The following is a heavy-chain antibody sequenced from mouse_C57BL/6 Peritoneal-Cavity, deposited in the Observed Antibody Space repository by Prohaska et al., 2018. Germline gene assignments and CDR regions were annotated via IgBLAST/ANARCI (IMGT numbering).Heavy chain of an antibody. D-gene: IGHD1-3*01. CDR3: TAPAGSSDY. V-gene: IGHV6-3*01. Sequence: EVKLEESGGGLVQPGGSMKLSCDASGFTFSNYWMNWLRQSPEKGLEWVAQIRLKSDNYETHYAESVKGRFTISRDDSKSSVYLQMNNLRAEDTGIYYCTAPAGSSDYWGQGTTLTVSS. J-gene: IGHJ2*01. CDR1: GFTFSNYW. CDR2: IRLKSDNYET.